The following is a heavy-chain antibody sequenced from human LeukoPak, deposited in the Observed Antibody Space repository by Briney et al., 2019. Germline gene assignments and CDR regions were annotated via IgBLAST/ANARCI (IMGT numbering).Heavy chain of an antibody. CDR1: GGTFSSYA. D-gene: IGHD6-19*01. CDR2: IIPIFGTA. CDR3: ASCSKSGSGSGWYVIDY. J-gene: IGHJ4*02. Sequence: SVKVSCKASGGTFSSYAISWVRQAPGQGLEWMGGIIPIFGTANYAQKFQGRVTITADESTSTAYMELSSLRSEDTAVYYCASCSKSGSGSGWYVIDYWGQGTLVTVSS. V-gene: IGHV1-69*13.